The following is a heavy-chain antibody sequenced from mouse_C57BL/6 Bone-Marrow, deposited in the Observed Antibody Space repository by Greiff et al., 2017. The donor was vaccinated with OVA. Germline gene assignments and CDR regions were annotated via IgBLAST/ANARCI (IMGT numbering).Heavy chain of an antibody. J-gene: IGHJ4*01. CDR1: GFSFNTYA. D-gene: IGHD1-1*01. Sequence: EVMLVESGGGLVQPKGSLKLSCAASGFSFNTYAMNWVRQAPGKGLEWVARIRSKSNNYATYYADSVKDRFTISRDDSESMLYLQMNNLKTEDTAMYYCVRPPYYYGSSHYYAMDYWGQGTSVTVSS. V-gene: IGHV10-1*01. CDR3: VRPPYYYGSSHYYAMDY. CDR2: IRSKSNNYAT.